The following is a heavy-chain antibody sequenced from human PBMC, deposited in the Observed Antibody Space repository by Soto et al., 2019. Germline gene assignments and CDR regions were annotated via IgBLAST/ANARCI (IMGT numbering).Heavy chain of an antibody. CDR1: GYTFTSYG. CDR2: INPSGGST. CDR3: ARDRLTDTYDFWSGPRNWFDP. V-gene: IGHV1-46*01. D-gene: IGHD3-3*01. J-gene: IGHJ5*02. Sequence: ASVKVSCKASGYTFTSYGISWVRQAPGQGLEWMGIINPSGGSTSYAQKFQGRVTMTRDTSTSTVYMELSSLRSEDTAVYYCARDRLTDTYDFWSGPRNWFDPWGQGTLVTVSS.